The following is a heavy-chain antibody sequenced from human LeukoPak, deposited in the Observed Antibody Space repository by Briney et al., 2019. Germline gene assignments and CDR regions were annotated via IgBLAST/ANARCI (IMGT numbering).Heavy chain of an antibody. V-gene: IGHV3-7*01. J-gene: IGHJ4*02. Sequence: GGSLILSCAASGFTFNNYWVSWVRQAPGKGLEWVANIREDGSEKYYVDSVKGQFTISRDNAKNSLFLQMNYLRAEDTAIYYCARDLAGHYYGSGRSFDYWGQGTLLTVSS. CDR2: IREDGSEK. D-gene: IGHD3-10*01. CDR3: ARDLAGHYYGSGRSFDY. CDR1: GFTFNNYW.